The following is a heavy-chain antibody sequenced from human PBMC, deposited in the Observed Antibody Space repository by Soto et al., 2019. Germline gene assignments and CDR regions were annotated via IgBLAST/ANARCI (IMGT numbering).Heavy chain of an antibody. CDR3: ARAAMGGSSWPFDY. CDR1: GGSISSSNW. D-gene: IGHD6-13*01. V-gene: IGHV4-4*02. Sequence: QVQLQESGPGLVKPSGTLSLTCAVSGGSISSSNWWSWVRQPPGKGLEWIGEIYHSGSTNYNPSLKSRVTIPVDKSKNQFSLKRSSVTAADTAVYYCARAAMGGSSWPFDYWGQGTLVTVSS. CDR2: IYHSGST. J-gene: IGHJ4*02.